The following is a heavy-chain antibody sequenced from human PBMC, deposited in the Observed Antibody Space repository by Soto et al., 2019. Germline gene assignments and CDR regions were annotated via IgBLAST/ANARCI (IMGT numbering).Heavy chain of an antibody. D-gene: IGHD3-22*01. Sequence: GASVKVSCKASGNSFTTNYMHWARQAPGQGLEWMGIINPSGGRTTYAQKFQGRVTMTRDTSTSTFHMELSSLTSEDTAVYYCAGLYHYDSSGYYDYWGQGTLVTVSS. V-gene: IGHV1-46*01. CDR1: GNSFTTNY. CDR2: INPSGGRT. J-gene: IGHJ4*02. CDR3: AGLYHYDSSGYYDY.